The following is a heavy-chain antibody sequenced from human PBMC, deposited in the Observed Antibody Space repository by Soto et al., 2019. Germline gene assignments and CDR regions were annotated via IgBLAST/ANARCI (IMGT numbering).Heavy chain of an antibody. V-gene: IGHV2-5*02. J-gene: IGHJ3*02. CDR2: IFWDDNK. CDR1: GFSLNTSGVA. CDR3: AHRPSPYDDSSGYYEGGHVAFDI. Sequence: QITLKESGPTLVKPTQTLTLTCTFSGFSLNTSGVAVGWIRQPPGKALEWLALIFWDDNKRYSPSLQSRLTITKDSSNNQVVLTMPNIDPVDTATYYCAHRPSPYDDSSGYYEGGHVAFDIWGQGTMVTVSS. D-gene: IGHD3-22*01.